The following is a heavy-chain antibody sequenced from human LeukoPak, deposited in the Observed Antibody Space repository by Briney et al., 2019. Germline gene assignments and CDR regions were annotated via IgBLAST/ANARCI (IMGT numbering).Heavy chain of an antibody. V-gene: IGHV3-21*01. J-gene: IGHJ4*02. Sequence: GGSLRLSCAASGFTFSSYSMNWVRQAPWKGLEWVSSISSSSSYIYYADSVKGRFTISRDNAKNSLYLQMNSLRAEDTAVYYCARGGGVPAAGVDYWGQGTLVTVFS. D-gene: IGHD2-2*01. CDR3: ARGGGVPAAGVDY. CDR2: ISSSSSYI. CDR1: GFTFSSYS.